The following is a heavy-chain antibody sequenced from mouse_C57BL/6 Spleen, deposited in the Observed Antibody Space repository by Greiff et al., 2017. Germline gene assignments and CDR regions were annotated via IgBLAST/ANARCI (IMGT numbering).Heavy chain of an antibody. D-gene: IGHD2-4*01. CDR1: GFTFSDYG. Sequence: EVKLQESGGGLVKPGGSLKLSCAASGFTFSDYGMHWVRQAPEKGLEWVAYISSGSSTIYYADTVKGRFTISRDNAKNTLFLQMTSLRSEDTAMYYCARNYYDYEGWYFDVWGTGTTVTVSS. J-gene: IGHJ1*03. CDR2: ISSGSSTI. CDR3: ARNYYDYEGWYFDV. V-gene: IGHV5-17*01.